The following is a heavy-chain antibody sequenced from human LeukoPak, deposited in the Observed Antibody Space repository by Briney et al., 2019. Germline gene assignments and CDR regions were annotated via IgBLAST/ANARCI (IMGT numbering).Heavy chain of an antibody. CDR3: ARDDAFTYDY. CDR2: IYYSGST. J-gene: IGHJ4*02. Sequence: SETLSLTCTVSGGSISGYYWSWIRQPPGKGLEWIGYIYYSGSTNYNPSLKSRVTMSVDTSKSQFSLKLTSMTAADTAMYHCARDDAFTYDYWGQGTLVTVSS. CDR1: GGSISGYY. V-gene: IGHV4-59*01.